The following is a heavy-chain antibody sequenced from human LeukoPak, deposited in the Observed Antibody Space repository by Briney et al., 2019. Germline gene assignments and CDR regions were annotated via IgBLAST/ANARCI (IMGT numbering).Heavy chain of an antibody. D-gene: IGHD3-22*01. V-gene: IGHV3-33*08. CDR2: IWYDGSNK. CDR1: GFTFSSYG. CDR3: ARSGGDFYDSSGYGVIDY. Sequence: PGGSLRLSCAASGFTFSSYGMHWVRQAPGKGLEWVAAIWYDGSNKYYRDSLKGRFTISRDNSKSTLYLQMNSLRVEDTAVYHCARSGGDFYDSSGYGVIDYWGRGTLVTVSS. J-gene: IGHJ4*02.